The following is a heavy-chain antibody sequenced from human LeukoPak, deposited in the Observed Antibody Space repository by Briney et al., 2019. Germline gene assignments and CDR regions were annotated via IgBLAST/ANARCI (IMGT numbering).Heavy chain of an antibody. CDR2: IYYSGST. V-gene: IGHV4-39*07. D-gene: IGHD6-13*01. Sequence: SETLSLTCTVSGGSISSSSYYWGWIRQPPGKGLEWIGSIYYSGSTYYNPSLKSRVTISVDTSKNQFSLKLSSVTAADTAVYYCARERGAIAAGANWFDPWGQGTLVTVSS. CDR3: ARERGAIAAGANWFDP. J-gene: IGHJ5*02. CDR1: GGSISSSSYY.